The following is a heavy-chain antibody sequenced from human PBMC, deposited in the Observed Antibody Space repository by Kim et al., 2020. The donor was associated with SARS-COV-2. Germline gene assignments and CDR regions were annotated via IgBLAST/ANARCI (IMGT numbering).Heavy chain of an antibody. Sequence: SETLSLTCTVSGGSISSSSYYWGWIRQPPGKGLEWIGSIYYSGSTYYNPSLKSRVTISVDTSKNQFSLKLSSVTAADTAVYYCARDSLLWFGELSIRPYNWFDPWGQGTLVTVSS. CDR2: IYYSGST. V-gene: IGHV4-39*07. CDR3: ARDSLLWFGELSIRPYNWFDP. CDR1: GGSISSSSYY. D-gene: IGHD3-10*01. J-gene: IGHJ5*02.